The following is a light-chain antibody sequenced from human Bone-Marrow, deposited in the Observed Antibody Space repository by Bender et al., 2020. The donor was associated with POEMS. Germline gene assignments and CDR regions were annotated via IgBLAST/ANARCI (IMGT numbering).Light chain of an antibody. V-gene: IGLV1-40*01. J-gene: IGLJ3*02. CDR3: QSYDNSLGGWV. Sequence: QSVLTQPPSASGTPGQRVTISCSGSSSNIESNSVSWYQQLPGTAPKLLIYGYNNRPSGVPDRFSGSKSGTSASLAITGLQAEDEGDYYCQSYDNSLGGWVFGGGTKLTVL. CDR1: SSNIESNS. CDR2: GYN.